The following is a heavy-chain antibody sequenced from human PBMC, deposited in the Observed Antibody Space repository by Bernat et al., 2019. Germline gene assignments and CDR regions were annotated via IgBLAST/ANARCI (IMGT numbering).Heavy chain of an antibody. V-gene: IGHV3-23*01. CDR1: GFTFSSYA. CDR3: AKGGWELLRFRYWYVDL. Sequence: EVQLLESGGGLVQPGGSLRLSCAASGFTFSSYAMSWVRQAPGKGLEWVSAISGSGGSTYYADSVKGRFTISRDNSKNTLYLQMNSLRAEDTAVYYCAKGGWELLRFRYWYVDLWGRGTLVTVSS. J-gene: IGHJ2*01. CDR2: ISGSGGST. D-gene: IGHD1-26*01.